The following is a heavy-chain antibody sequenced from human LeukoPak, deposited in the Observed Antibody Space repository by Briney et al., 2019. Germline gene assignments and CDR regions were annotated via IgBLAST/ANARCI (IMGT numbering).Heavy chain of an antibody. CDR3: TTRFYDYGDYALDY. Sequence: PGGSLRLSCAASGFTFSNAWMSWVRQAPGKGLEWVGRIKSKTDGGTTDYAAPVKGRFTISRDDSKNTLYLQMNSPKTEDTAVYYCTTRFYDYGDYALDYWGQGTLVTVSS. J-gene: IGHJ4*02. CDR2: IKSKTDGGTT. D-gene: IGHD4-17*01. CDR1: GFTFSNAW. V-gene: IGHV3-15*01.